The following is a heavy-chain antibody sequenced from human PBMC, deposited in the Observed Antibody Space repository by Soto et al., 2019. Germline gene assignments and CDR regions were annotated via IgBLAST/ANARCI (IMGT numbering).Heavy chain of an antibody. CDR1: GGTFSSYA. CDR3: AREEYRYSSSWYAIGY. J-gene: IGHJ4*02. V-gene: IGHV1-69*05. CDR2: VIPIFGTA. Sequence: QVQLVQSGAEVKKPGSSVKVSCKASGGTFSSYAISWVRQAPGQGLEWMGGVIPIFGTANYAQKFQGRVTIPXXDXTXXADMELSSLRSEDTAVYYCAREEYRYSSSWYAIGYWGQGTLVTVSS. D-gene: IGHD6-13*01.